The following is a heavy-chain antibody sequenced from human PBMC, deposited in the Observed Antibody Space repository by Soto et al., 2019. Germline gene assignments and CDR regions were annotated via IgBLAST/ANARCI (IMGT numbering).Heavy chain of an antibody. D-gene: IGHD6-13*01. CDR2: ISSSSSYI. Sequence: GGSLRLSCAASGFTFSSYNMNWVRQAPGKGLEWVSSISSSSSYIYYADSVKGRFTISRDNAKNSLYLQMNSLRAEDTAVYYCAKAGGAAGTVDYFDYWGQGTLVTVSS. CDR1: GFTFSSYN. V-gene: IGHV3-21*04. CDR3: AKAGGAAGTVDYFDY. J-gene: IGHJ4*02.